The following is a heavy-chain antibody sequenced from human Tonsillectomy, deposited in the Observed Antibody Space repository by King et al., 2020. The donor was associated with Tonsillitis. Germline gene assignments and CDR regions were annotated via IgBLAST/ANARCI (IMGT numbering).Heavy chain of an antibody. J-gene: IGHJ4*02. Sequence: VQLVESGGGVVQPGRSLRLSCASSGFTFSGDAMQWVRQAPGKGLEWGAVIWDDGSYKNYAASGKGRFTISRDNSKNTLYLQMNSLRGEDTAVYYCARGLLYLDGWGQGTLVTVSS. V-gene: IGHV3-33*01. CDR3: ARGLLYLDG. CDR1: GFTFSGDA. CDR2: IWDDGSYK. D-gene: IGHD3-10*01.